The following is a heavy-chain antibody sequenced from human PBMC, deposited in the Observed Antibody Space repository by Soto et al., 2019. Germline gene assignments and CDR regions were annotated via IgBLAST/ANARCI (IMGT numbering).Heavy chain of an antibody. CDR3: ARHLVGATNGGVVDY. V-gene: IGHV4-59*08. D-gene: IGHD1-26*01. CDR1: GGSISSYY. J-gene: IGHJ4*02. CDR2: VYYSGST. Sequence: QVQLQESGPGLVKPSETLSLTCTVSGGSISSYYWSWIRQPPGKGLEWIGYVYYSGSTNYNPSLTSRVTISVDTSKNQFSLKLRSVTAADTAVYYCARHLVGATNGGVVDYWGQGTLVTVSS.